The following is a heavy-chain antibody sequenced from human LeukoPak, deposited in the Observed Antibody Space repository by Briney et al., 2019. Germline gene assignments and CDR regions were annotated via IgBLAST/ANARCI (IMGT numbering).Heavy chain of an antibody. CDR3: ATFGVIVRNNYLDY. J-gene: IGHJ4*02. CDR1: GFIFRSYA. CDR2: ITANGDST. Sequence: GGSLRLSCVSSGFIFRSYAVTWVRQAPGKGLDWVSSITANGDSTYYADSVKGRFTISRDNSKNTLYLQMSSLRAEDTAVYYCATFGVIVRNNYLDYWDQGALVAVSS. V-gene: IGHV3-23*01. D-gene: IGHD3-3*01.